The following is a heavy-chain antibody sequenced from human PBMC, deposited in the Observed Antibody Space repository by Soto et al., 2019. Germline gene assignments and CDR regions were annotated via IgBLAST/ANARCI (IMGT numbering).Heavy chain of an antibody. CDR3: ARDEVLRTSGAYYYMDV. D-gene: IGHD7-27*01. Sequence: GGSLRLSCAASGFTFSSYGMHWVRQAPGKGLEWVAVIWYDGSNKYYADSVKGRFTISRDNSKNTLYLQMNSLRAEDTAVYYCARDEVLRTSGAYYYMDVWGKGTTVTVSS. J-gene: IGHJ6*03. CDR2: IWYDGSNK. V-gene: IGHV3-33*01. CDR1: GFTFSSYG.